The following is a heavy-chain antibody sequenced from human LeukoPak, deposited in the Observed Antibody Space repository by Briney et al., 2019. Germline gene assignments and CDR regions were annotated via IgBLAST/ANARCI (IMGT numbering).Heavy chain of an antibody. V-gene: IGHV3-43*02. CDR1: GLSIADFA. J-gene: IGHJ4*02. Sequence: GGSLRLSCVASGLSIADFAMHWVRQAPGKGLEWVSLISGDGVSTFYADSVKGRFSISRDNSKNSLYLEMNSLRTEDAAMYYCAKESGKFDYWGQGTLVAVSS. CDR3: AKESGKFDY. CDR2: ISGDGVST.